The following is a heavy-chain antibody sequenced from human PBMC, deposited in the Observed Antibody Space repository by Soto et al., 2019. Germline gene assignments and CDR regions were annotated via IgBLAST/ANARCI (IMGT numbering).Heavy chain of an antibody. CDR2: IYYRGST. CDR3: ASLPDWGSGSN. CDR1: GGSISSSSYY. D-gene: IGHD3-10*01. J-gene: IGHJ4*02. V-gene: IGHV4-39*01. Sequence: QLQLQESGPGLVKPSETLSLTCTVSGGSISSSSYYWGWIRQPPGKGLEWIGSIYYRGSTYYNPALKSGVTISVDTSKNQFSLRLSSVTAAYTAIYYCASLPDWGSGSNWGQGTLVTVSS.